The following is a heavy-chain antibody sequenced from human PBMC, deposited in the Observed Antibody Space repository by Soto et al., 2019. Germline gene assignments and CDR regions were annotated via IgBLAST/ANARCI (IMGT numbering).Heavy chain of an antibody. D-gene: IGHD3-9*01. J-gene: IGHJ5*02. CDR3: ARDRRGPLTGYYHDLSGFGP. CDR2: IYYSGST. CDR1: GGSISSGDYY. Sequence: LSLTCTVSGGSISSGDYYWRWIRQPPGKGLEWIGYIYYSGSTYYNPSLKSRVTISVDTSKNQFSLKLSSVTAADTAVYYCARDRRGPLTGYYHDLSGFGPSGQGPLLPLSP. V-gene: IGHV4-30-4*01.